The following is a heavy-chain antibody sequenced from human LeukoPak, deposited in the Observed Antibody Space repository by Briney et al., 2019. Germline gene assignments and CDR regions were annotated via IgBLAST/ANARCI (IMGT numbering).Heavy chain of an antibody. CDR2: IWYDGSNK. CDR3: AKATCSGASCFSNSRDAFDV. Sequence: GGSLRLSCAASGIIFSDFGMHWVRQAPGKGLEWMAIIWYDGSNKYYADSVKGRFTISRDNFQNTMYLQMNSLRAEDSAVYYCAKATCSGASCFSNSRDAFDVWGQGTMVTASS. CDR1: GIIFSDFG. J-gene: IGHJ3*01. D-gene: IGHD2-15*01. V-gene: IGHV3-33*06.